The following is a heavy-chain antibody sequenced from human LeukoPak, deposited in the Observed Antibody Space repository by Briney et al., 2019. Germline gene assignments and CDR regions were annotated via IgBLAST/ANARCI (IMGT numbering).Heavy chain of an antibody. CDR1: GYTLTELS. J-gene: IGHJ4*02. Sequence: GASVKVSCKVSGYTLTELSMHWVRQAPGKGLEWMGGFDPEDGETIYAQKFQGRVTMTEDTSTDTAYMELSSLRSEDTAVYYCATGGGDGYYFDYWGQGTLVTVSS. V-gene: IGHV1-24*01. D-gene: IGHD2-21*01. CDR2: FDPEDGET. CDR3: ATGGGDGYYFDY.